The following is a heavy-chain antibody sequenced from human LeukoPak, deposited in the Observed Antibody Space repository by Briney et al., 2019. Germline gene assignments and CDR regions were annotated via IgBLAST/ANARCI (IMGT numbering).Heavy chain of an antibody. D-gene: IGHD5-24*01. CDR2: IGGSGSHT. CDR3: ARGQRRHIDMAPSFDY. V-gene: IGHV3-23*01. J-gene: IGHJ4*02. Sequence: PGGSLRLSCAASGFTFNIYGMNWVRQAPGKGLEWVSGIGGSGSHTYYADSVKGRFTISRDNSKNTLYLQLNSLRGEDTAVYYCARGQRRHIDMAPSFDYWGQGTLVTVSS. CDR1: GFTFNIYG.